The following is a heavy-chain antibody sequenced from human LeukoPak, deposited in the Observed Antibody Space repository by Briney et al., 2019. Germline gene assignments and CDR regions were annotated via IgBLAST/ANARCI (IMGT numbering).Heavy chain of an antibody. Sequence: GGSLRLSCAASRFTFRNYGMHWVRQAPGKGLEWVAVIWYDGSEKYYVDSVKGRFTVSRDNSKTTVYLQMNSLRVEDTAVYYCAREREYSYVFDYWGQGTLVTVSS. CDR2: IWYDGSEK. J-gene: IGHJ4*02. V-gene: IGHV3-33*01. D-gene: IGHD5-18*01. CDR1: RFTFRNYG. CDR3: AREREYSYVFDY.